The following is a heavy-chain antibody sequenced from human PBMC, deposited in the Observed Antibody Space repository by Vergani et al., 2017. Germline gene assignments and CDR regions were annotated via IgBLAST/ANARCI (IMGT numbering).Heavy chain of an antibody. CDR1: GFTFSSYG. Sequence: QVQLVESGGGVVQPGRSLRLSCAASGFTFSSYGLHWVRQAPGKGLEWVAVIWYDGSNKYYADSVKGRFTISRDNSKNTLYLQMNSLRAEDTAVYYCAKDSGSGSYYMGFDWFDPWGQGTLVTVSS. V-gene: IGHV3-33*06. D-gene: IGHD3-10*01. CDR3: AKDSGSGSYYMGFDWFDP. CDR2: IWYDGSNK. J-gene: IGHJ5*02.